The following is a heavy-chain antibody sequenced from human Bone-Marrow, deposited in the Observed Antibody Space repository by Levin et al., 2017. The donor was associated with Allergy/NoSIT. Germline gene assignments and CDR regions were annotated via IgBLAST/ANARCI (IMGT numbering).Heavy chain of an antibody. V-gene: IGHV3-48*04. CDR2: ISGSSSTI. Sequence: GESLKISCAASGFTFSSHDMNWVRQAPGKGLEWVSYISGSSSTIYYADSVKGRFTISRDNAKNSLYLQMNSLRAEGTALYYCASHSNGFYYYGMDVWGQGTTVTVSS. D-gene: IGHD3-22*01. CDR3: ASHSNGFYYYGMDV. CDR1: GFTFSSHD. J-gene: IGHJ6*02.